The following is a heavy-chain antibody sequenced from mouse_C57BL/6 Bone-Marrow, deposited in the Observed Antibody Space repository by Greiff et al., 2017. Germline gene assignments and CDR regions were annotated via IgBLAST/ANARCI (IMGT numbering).Heavy chain of an antibody. CDR1: GFTFSSYA. J-gene: IGHJ4*01. CDR3: ARGYGKRDY. Sequence: EVKLMESGGGLVKPGGSLKLSCAASGFTFSSYAMSWVRQTPEKRLEWVATISDGGSYTYYPDNVKGRFTISRDNAKNNLYLQMSHLKSEDTAMYYCARGYGKRDYWGQGTSVTVSS. CDR2: ISDGGSYT. D-gene: IGHD2-1*01. V-gene: IGHV5-4*03.